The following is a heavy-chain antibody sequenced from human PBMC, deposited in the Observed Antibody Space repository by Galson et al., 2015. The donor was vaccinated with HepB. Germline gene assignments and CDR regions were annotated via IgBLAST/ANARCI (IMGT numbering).Heavy chain of an antibody. CDR2: INPNSGGT. V-gene: IGHV1-2*02. Sequence: SVKVSCKASGYTFTGYYMHWVRQAPGQGLEWMGWINPNSGGTNYAQKFQGRVTMTRDTSISTAYMELSRLRSDDTAVYYCARTVGSGWSYYFDYWGQGTLVTVSS. D-gene: IGHD6-19*01. CDR1: GYTFTGYY. J-gene: IGHJ4*02. CDR3: ARTVGSGWSYYFDY.